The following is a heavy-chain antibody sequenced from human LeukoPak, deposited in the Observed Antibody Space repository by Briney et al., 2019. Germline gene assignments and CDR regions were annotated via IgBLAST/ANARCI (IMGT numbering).Heavy chain of an antibody. CDR2: ISGSGGGT. J-gene: IGHJ5*02. CDR1: GFTFSSYA. V-gene: IGHV3-23*01. CDR3: AKGRGTRHYDSSGYPNWFDP. D-gene: IGHD3-22*01. Sequence: GGSLRLSCAASGFTFSSYAMSWVRQAPGKGLEWVSAISGSGGGTYYADSVEGRFTISRDNSKNTLYLQMNSLRAEDTAVYYCAKGRGTRHYDSSGYPNWFDPWGQGTLVTVSS.